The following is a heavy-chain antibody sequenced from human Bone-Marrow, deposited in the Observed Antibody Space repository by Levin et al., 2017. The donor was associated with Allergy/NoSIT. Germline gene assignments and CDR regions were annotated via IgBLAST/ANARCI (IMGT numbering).Heavy chain of an antibody. CDR1: GGSITSSPYY. V-gene: IGHV4-39*01. D-gene: IGHD2-21*01. J-gene: IGHJ5*02. Sequence: SETLSLTCSVSGGSITSSPYYWGWIRQTPGKGLQWIAYFYYGGTSYYNPSLESRVTMSVDTSKDQFSLRLASVTAADTAVYYGVLGGSYSVDLWGQGALVSVSS. CDR3: VLGGSYSVDL. CDR2: FYYGGTS.